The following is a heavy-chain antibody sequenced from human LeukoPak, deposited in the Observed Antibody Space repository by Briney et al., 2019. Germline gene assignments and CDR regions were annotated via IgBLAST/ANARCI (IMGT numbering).Heavy chain of an antibody. CDR3: AHGFPDSSGYTPKSLYYFDY. Sequence: SWIRQPPGKALEWLALIYWDDDKRYSPSLKSRLTITKDTSKNQVVLTMTNMDPVDTATYYCAHGFPDSSGYTPKSLYYFDYWGQGTLVTVSS. J-gene: IGHJ4*02. V-gene: IGHV2-5*08. D-gene: IGHD3-22*01. CDR2: IYWDDDK.